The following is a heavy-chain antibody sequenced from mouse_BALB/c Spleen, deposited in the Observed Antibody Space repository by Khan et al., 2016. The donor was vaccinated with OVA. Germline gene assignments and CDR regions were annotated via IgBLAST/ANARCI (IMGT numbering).Heavy chain of an antibody. Sequence: EVELVESGGGLVQPGGSRKLSCAASGFTFTSYGMHWIRQAPEKGLEWVAYISSDSSTIYYADTVKGRFTISRDNPKNTLFLQMTSLRSGDTAMYSCATSYFYGYYFDYWGQGTTFTVSS. D-gene: IGHD1-1*01. V-gene: IGHV5-17*02. CDR1: GFTFTSYG. CDR3: ATSYFYGYYFDY. J-gene: IGHJ2*01. CDR2: ISSDSSTI.